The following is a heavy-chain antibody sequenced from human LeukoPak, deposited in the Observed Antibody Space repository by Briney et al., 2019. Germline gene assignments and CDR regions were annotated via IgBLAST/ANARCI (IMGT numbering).Heavy chain of an antibody. CDR1: GFTFSSYA. CDR3: YYYTNDDFDM. J-gene: IGHJ3*02. D-gene: IGHD3-22*01. V-gene: IGHV3-23*01. Sequence: GGSLRLSCAASGFTFSSYAMSWVRQAPGKGLEWVSSISGDGDNTYYGDSVKGRFTFSRDNSKNTLYLQMNSLRAEDTAVYYGYYYTNDDFDMWGQGTMVTVSS. CDR2: ISGDGDNT.